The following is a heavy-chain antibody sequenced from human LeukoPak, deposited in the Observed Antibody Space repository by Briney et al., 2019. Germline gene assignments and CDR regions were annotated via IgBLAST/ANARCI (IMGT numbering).Heavy chain of an antibody. V-gene: IGHV3-48*01. CDR2: ISSGTSTI. D-gene: IGHD3-16*01. CDR1: VFPHSIYN. CDR3: ARDDYGWGSSYSYYYLDV. Sequence: PGGSLRHSRAACVFPHSIYNTNCVPHAPRKGLECVSYISSGTSTIYYADSVNGGFTVSRDNAKNTLYLQIKIRRAKDTAVDEYARDDYGWGSSYSYYYLDVWGKGTTVTVSS. J-gene: IGHJ6*03.